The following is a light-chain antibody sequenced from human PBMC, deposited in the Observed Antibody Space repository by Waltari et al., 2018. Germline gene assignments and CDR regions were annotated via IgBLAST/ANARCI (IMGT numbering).Light chain of an antibody. CDR2: WAS. CDR1: QSVLYSSNDKNY. Sequence: DIVMTQSPDSLAVSLGERATINCKSSQSVLYSSNDKNYLAWYQQKPGQPPKLLIYWASTRESGVPGRFGGSGSGTDFTLTISSLQAEDVAVYYCQQYYSTPFTFGPGTKVDIK. CDR3: QQYYSTPFT. V-gene: IGKV4-1*01. J-gene: IGKJ3*01.